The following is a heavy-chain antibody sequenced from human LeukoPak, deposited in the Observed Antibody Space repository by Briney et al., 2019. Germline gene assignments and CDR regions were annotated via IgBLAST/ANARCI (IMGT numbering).Heavy chain of an antibody. D-gene: IGHD3-22*01. CDR1: GFTSDDYA. CDR2: ITWNRDNI. Sequence: GRSLRLSCKVSGFTSDDYAMHWVRHTPGKGLEWVSGITWNRDNIGYGDSVKGRFTISRDNVKNVLYLQMNSLRPEDTALYYCAKDLSSAITSALVLDVWGQGTTVIVS. V-gene: IGHV3-9*02. J-gene: IGHJ6*02. CDR3: AKDLSSAITSALVLDV.